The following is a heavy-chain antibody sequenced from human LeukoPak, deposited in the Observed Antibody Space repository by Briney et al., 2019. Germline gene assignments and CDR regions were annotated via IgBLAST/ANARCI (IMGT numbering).Heavy chain of an antibody. CDR3: AREVYGDNYFDY. CDR2: KKQDGSQR. Sequence: PRGSLRLSCAASGFTPGRHWMSWVRPAPGEGAEWVANKKQDGSQRYYVDSVKGRFTISRDIARNSLFLQMNSLRAEDTAVYYCAREVYGDNYFDYWGQGTLVTVSS. V-gene: IGHV3-7*05. CDR1: GFTPGRHW. D-gene: IGHD4-17*01. J-gene: IGHJ4*02.